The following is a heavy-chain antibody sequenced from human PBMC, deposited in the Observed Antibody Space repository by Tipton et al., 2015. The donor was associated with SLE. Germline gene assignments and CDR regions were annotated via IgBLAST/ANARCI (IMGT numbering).Heavy chain of an antibody. CDR3: ARRGQLGNLDY. Sequence: TLSLTCTVSGGSISSGGYYWSWIRQHPGKGLEWIGHIYYSGSTYYNPSLKSRVTISVDTSKNQFSLKLSSVTAADTAVYYCARRGQLGNLDYWGQGTLVTVSS. D-gene: IGHD5-18*01. CDR2: IYYSGST. CDR1: GGSISSGGYY. V-gene: IGHV4-31*03. J-gene: IGHJ4*02.